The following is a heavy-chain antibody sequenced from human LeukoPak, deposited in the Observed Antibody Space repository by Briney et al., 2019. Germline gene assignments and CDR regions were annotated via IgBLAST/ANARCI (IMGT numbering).Heavy chain of an antibody. V-gene: IGHV3-30-3*01. J-gene: IGHJ4*02. CDR1: GFTFSSYA. CDR3: ARGQSITMIVVVPYFDY. D-gene: IGHD3-22*01. CDR2: ISYDGSNK. Sequence: GRSLRLSCAASGFTFSSYAMHWVRQAPGKGLEWVAVISYDGSNKYYADSVKGRFTISRDNSKNTLYLQMNSLRAEDTAVHYCARGQSITMIVVVPYFDYWGQGTLVTVSS.